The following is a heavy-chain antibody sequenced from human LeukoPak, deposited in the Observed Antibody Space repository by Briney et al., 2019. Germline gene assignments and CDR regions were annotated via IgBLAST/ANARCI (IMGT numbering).Heavy chain of an antibody. D-gene: IGHD3-10*01. CDR3: ARAGRITMVRGRGGSWFDP. CDR1: GYTFTSYA. Sequence: ASVRVSCKASGYTFTSYAMNWVRQAPGQGLEWMGWINTNTGNPTYAQGFTGRFVFSLDTSVSTAYLQISSLKAEDTAVYYCARAGRITMVRGRGGSWFDPWGQGTLVTVSS. V-gene: IGHV7-4-1*02. J-gene: IGHJ5*02. CDR2: INTNTGNP.